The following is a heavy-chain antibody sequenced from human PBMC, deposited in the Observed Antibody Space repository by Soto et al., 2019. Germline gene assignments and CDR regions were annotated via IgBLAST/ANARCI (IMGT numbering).Heavy chain of an antibody. D-gene: IGHD2-15*01. V-gene: IGHV3-49*04. J-gene: IGHJ4*02. CDR3: TRVSPIGYRYFDY. CDR1: GFTFGDYA. Sequence: GGSLRLSCTASGFTFGDYAMSWVRQAPGKGLEWVGFIRSKAYGGTTEYAASVKGRFTISRDDSKSIAYLQMNSLKTEDTAVYYCTRVSPIGYRYFDYWGQGTLVTVSS. CDR2: IRSKAYGGTT.